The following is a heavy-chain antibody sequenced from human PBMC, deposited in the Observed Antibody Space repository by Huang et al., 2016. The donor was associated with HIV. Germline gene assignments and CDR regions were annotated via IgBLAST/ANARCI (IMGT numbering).Heavy chain of an antibody. CDR3: TKGHYYDTNGYVAFDI. V-gene: IGHV3-30*18. CDR2: ISYDGSSK. Sequence: QVQLVESGGGVVRPGRSLRLSCAAFRFTFIKFAMHGVRQGPGEGLEWRAVISYDGSSKHYADSVTGRLTISRDNYNNTLYLQMNSLTVEDTAVYYCTKGHYYDTNGYVAFDIWGQGTMVTVSS. CDR1: RFTFIKFA. J-gene: IGHJ3*02. D-gene: IGHD3-22*01.